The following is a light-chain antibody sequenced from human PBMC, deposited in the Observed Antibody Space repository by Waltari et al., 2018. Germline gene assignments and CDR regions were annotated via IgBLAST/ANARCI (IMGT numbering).Light chain of an antibody. CDR1: QSVSRT. CDR2: GAS. Sequence: EIVLTQSPGILSLSPGERATISCRASQSVSRTLAWYQQKPGQAPRLLIYGASTRATGIPDRFSGGGSGTDFSLTISRLEPEDFAVYYCQHYVRLPATFGQGTKVEIK. J-gene: IGKJ1*01. CDR3: QHYVRLPAT. V-gene: IGKV3-20*01.